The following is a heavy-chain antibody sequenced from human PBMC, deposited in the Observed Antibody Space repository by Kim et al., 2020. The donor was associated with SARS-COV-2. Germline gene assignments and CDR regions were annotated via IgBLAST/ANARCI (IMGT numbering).Heavy chain of an antibody. CDR2: INAGNGNT. D-gene: IGHD2-2*01. CDR1: GYTFTSYA. CDR3: ASSGTQYCSSTSCYARNYYYYGMDV. Sequence: ASVKVSCKASGYTFTSYAMHWVRQAPGQRLEWMGWINAGNGNTKYSQKFQGRVTITRDTSASTAYMELSSLRSEDTAVYYCASSGTQYCSSTSCYARNYYYYGMDVWGQGTTVTVSS. V-gene: IGHV1-3*01. J-gene: IGHJ6*02.